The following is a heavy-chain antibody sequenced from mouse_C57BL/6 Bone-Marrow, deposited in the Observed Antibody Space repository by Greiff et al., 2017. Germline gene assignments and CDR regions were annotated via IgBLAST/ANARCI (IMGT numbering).Heavy chain of an antibody. Sequence: QVQLQQSGAELVRPGTSVTLSCKASGYTFTSYWMHWVKQRPGQGLEWIGVLDPSDSYTNYNQKFKGKATLTVDTSSITANMQLSSLTSEYSAVYYGAREVNWDPFAYWGQGTLVTVSA. CDR2: LDPSDSYT. D-gene: IGHD4-1*01. J-gene: IGHJ3*01. CDR1: GYTFTSYW. V-gene: IGHV1-59*01. CDR3: AREVNWDPFAY.